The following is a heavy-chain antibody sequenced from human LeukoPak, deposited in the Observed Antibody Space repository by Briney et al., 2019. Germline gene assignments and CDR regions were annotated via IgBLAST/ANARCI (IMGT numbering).Heavy chain of an antibody. J-gene: IGHJ4*02. CDR3: ARAGMTPVTTGAD. V-gene: IGHV3-30-3*01. CDR1: GFTFSSYA. CDR2: ISYDGSNK. D-gene: IGHD4-17*01. Sequence: GRSLRLSCAASGFTFSSYARHWVRQAPGKGLEWVAVISYDGSNKYYADSVKGRFTISRDNSKNTLYLQMNSLRAEDTAVYYCARAGMTPVTTGADWGEGTLVTVSS.